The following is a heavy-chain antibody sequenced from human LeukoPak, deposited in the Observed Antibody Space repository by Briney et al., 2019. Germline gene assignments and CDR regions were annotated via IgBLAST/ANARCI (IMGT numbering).Heavy chain of an antibody. CDR2: IYTSGST. J-gene: IGHJ3*02. CDR3: ARGRDYYDSSSYYLPYHDAFDI. Sequence: SETLSLTCTVSGGSISSGSYYWSWIRQPAGKGLEWIGRIYTSGSTNYNPSLKSRVTISVDTSKNQSSLKLSSVTAADTAVYYCARGRDYYDSSSYYLPYHDAFDIWGQGTMVTVSS. D-gene: IGHD3-22*01. V-gene: IGHV4-61*02. CDR1: GGSISSGSYY.